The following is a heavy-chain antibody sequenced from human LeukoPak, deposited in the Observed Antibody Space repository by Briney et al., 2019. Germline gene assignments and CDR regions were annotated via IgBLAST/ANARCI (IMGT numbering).Heavy chain of an antibody. Sequence: SETLSLTCTVSGGSIGSYYWSWIRQPPGKGLEWIGYIYYSGSTNYNPSLKSRVTISVDTSKNQFSLKLSSVTAADTAVYYCARVSVSYYYDSSGSPDAFDIWGQGTMVTVSS. J-gene: IGHJ3*02. CDR2: IYYSGST. CDR3: ARVSVSYYYDSSGSPDAFDI. D-gene: IGHD3-22*01. V-gene: IGHV4-59*01. CDR1: GGSIGSYY.